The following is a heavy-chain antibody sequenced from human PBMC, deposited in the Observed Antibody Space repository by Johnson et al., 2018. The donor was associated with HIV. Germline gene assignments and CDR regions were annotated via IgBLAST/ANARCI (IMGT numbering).Heavy chain of an antibody. V-gene: IGHV3-30*03. Sequence: VQLVESGGGLVQPGGSLRLSCAASGFTLHDYGMSWVRQAPGKGLEWVAVISYDGSNKNYADSVKGRFTISRDNPNNTLYLQMNSLRAEDTAVYYCARGGKDHAFDIWGQGTMVTVSS. CDR2: ISYDGSNK. CDR1: GFTLHDYG. J-gene: IGHJ3*02. CDR3: ARGGKDHAFDI. D-gene: IGHD3-16*01.